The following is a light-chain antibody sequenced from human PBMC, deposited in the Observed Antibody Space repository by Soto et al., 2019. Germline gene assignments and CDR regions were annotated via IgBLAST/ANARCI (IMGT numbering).Light chain of an antibody. J-gene: IGKJ5*01. CDR2: DAS. Sequence: DIQRNQTPSTLSASVGYDVTITCRASQTISRWLAWYQQKPWRAPKLLIYDASTLESGVPSRFSGSGSETEFTLTISRLQPDDFATYFCHSRAFGQGTRLEIK. CDR3: HSRA. CDR1: QTISRW. V-gene: IGKV1-5*01.